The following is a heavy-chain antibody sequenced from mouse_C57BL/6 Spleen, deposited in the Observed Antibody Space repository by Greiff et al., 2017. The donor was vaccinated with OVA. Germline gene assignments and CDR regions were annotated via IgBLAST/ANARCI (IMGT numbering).Heavy chain of an antibody. CDR1: GYTFTSYW. J-gene: IGHJ4*01. CDR3: ARGICDSYSSSYAMDC. V-gene: IGHV1-53*01. Sequence: QVQLQQPGAELVRPGASVKLSCKASGYTFTSYWMHWVKQRPGQGLEWIGKINPWNGGTNYNQKFKGKATMTVDKSSNTAYLQLSSLTSEDTSVYYCARGICDSYSSSYAMDCWGQGTSVTFSS. D-gene: IGHD1-1*01. CDR2: INPWNGGT.